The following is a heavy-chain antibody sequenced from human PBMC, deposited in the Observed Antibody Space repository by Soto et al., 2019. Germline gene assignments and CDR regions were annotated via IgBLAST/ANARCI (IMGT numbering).Heavy chain of an antibody. V-gene: IGHV4-30-4*01. CDR1: GGSISSGDYY. J-gene: IGHJ6*02. CDR2: IYYSGST. Sequence: QVQLQESGPGLVKPSQTLSLTCTVAGGSISSGDYYWSWIRQPPGKGLEWIGYIYYSGSTYYNPSLKSRVTISVDTSKNQFSPKLSSLTAADTAVYYCARYHFGVVNYSYYYYGMDVWGQGTTVTVSS. CDR3: ARYHFGVVNYSYYYYGMDV. D-gene: IGHD3-3*01.